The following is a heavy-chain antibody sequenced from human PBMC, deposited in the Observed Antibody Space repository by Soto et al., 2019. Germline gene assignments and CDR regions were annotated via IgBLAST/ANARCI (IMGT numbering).Heavy chain of an antibody. CDR3: TRDNGITMVRGVIVYYYYYMDV. V-gene: IGHV3-73*01. J-gene: IGHJ6*03. D-gene: IGHD3-10*01. CDR2: IRSRANGWTT. Sequence: GGSLRLSCAASGFSFSGSAMHWVRQASGKGLEWVGRIRSRANGWTTEYAASVKGRFTISRDDSKSIAYLQMNSLKTEDTAVYYCTRDNGITMVRGVIVYYYYYMDVRGKGTTVTVSS. CDR1: GFSFSGSA.